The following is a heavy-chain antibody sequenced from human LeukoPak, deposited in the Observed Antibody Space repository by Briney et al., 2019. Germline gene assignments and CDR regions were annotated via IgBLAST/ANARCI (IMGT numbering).Heavy chain of an antibody. Sequence: ASVKVSCKASGGTFSNYTISWVRQAPGQGLEWMGGIIPIFGTANYAQKFQGRVTITADESTSTAYMELSSLRSEDTAVYYCAKEPYYYDSSGYYNWFDPWGQGTLVTVSS. CDR1: GGTFSNYT. V-gene: IGHV1-69*13. D-gene: IGHD3-22*01. CDR3: AKEPYYYDSSGYYNWFDP. CDR2: IIPIFGTA. J-gene: IGHJ5*02.